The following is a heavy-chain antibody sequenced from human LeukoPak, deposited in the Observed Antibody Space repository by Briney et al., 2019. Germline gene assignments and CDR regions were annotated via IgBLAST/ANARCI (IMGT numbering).Heavy chain of an antibody. V-gene: IGHV3-74*01. Sequence: GGSLRLSCAASGFTFSSYWMHWVRQAPGKGLVWVSRISPDGSSALYADSVKGRFTISRDNAKNTLYLQMNSLSAEDTAVYYCAKFLAVAGGYWGQGTLVTVSS. CDR3: AKFLAVAGGY. CDR2: ISPDGSSA. D-gene: IGHD6-19*01. J-gene: IGHJ4*02. CDR1: GFTFSSYW.